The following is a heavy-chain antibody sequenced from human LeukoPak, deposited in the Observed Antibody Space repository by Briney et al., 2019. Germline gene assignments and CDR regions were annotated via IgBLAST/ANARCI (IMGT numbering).Heavy chain of an antibody. CDR3: ARGLGYCTSTTCLLPFDY. Sequence: GGSLRLSCAASGFTVRTYWMAWVRQAPGKGLEWVANMNEDGSEKYYVESVKGRFTISTDNAKNSLYLQMNSLRIEDTAMYYCARGLGYCTSTTCLLPFDYWGQGTLVTVSS. CDR2: MNEDGSEK. V-gene: IGHV3-7*04. J-gene: IGHJ4*02. CDR1: GFTVRTYW. D-gene: IGHD2-2*01.